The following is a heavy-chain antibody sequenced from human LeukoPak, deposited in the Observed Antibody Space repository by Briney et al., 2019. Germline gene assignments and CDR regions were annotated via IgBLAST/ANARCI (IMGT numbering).Heavy chain of an antibody. CDR2: ISSSSSYI. CDR3: AAMATITLNY. J-gene: IGHJ4*02. CDR1: GFTFSSYS. D-gene: IGHD5-24*01. Sequence: GGSLRLSCAASGFTFSSYSMNWVRQAPGKGLEWVSSISSSSSYIYYADSVKGRFTISRDNAKNSLYLQMNSLRAEDTAVYYCAAMATITLNYWGQGTLVTVSS. V-gene: IGHV3-21*01.